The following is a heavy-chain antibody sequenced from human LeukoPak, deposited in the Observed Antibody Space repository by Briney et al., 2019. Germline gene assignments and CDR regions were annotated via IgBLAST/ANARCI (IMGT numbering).Heavy chain of an antibody. Sequence: SETLSHTCIVSGGSISSGSYYWSWIRQPPGKGLEWIGYIYYSGSTNYNPSLKSRVTISVDTSKNQFSLKLSSVTAADTAVYYCARDAYCSSTSCYPSNWGQGTLVTVSS. CDR1: GGSISSGSYY. CDR3: ARDAYCSSTSCYPSN. CDR2: IYYSGST. D-gene: IGHD2-2*01. V-gene: IGHV4-61*01. J-gene: IGHJ4*02.